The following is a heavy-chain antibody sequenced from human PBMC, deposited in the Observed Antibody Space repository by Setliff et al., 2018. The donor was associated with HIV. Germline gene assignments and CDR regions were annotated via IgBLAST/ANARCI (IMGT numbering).Heavy chain of an antibody. CDR2: INAGNGDT. V-gene: IGHV1-3*01. CDR3: ARHQAPYYGSSGYNPNWYFDL. Sequence: ASVKVSCKASGYTFTNYAIHWVRQAPGQRLEWMGWINAGNGDTKYSQKFQGRVTITTDTSASTAYMELNSLSSEDTAVYYCARHQAPYYGSSGYNPNWYFDLWGRGTRVTVSS. D-gene: IGHD3-22*01. J-gene: IGHJ2*01. CDR1: GYTFTNYA.